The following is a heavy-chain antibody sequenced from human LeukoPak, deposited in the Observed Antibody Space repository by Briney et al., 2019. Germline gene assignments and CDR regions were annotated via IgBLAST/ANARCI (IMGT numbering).Heavy chain of an antibody. Sequence: GGSLRLSCAASGFTFSSYSMNWVRQAPGKGLEWVSSISSSSSYIYYADSVKGRFTISRDNAKNSLYLRMNSLRAEDTAVYYCAGHLASYYYDSSGYLHDAFDIWGQGTMVTVSS. CDR2: ISSSSSYI. V-gene: IGHV3-21*01. D-gene: IGHD3-22*01. CDR1: GFTFSSYS. J-gene: IGHJ3*02. CDR3: AGHLASYYYDSSGYLHDAFDI.